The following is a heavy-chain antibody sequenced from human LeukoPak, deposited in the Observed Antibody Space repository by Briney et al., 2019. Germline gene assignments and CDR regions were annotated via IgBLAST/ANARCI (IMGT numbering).Heavy chain of an antibody. CDR2: VYGSGYT. CDR3: ARVGMDYYGSGRNYYFDY. Sequence: SETLSLTCTVSGASISGWYWSWIRKPPGKGLEWIGYVYGSGYTNYNPSLKSRVTMSIDTSKNHFSLKLTSVTAADTAVYYCARVGMDYYGSGRNYYFDYWGQGTLVTVSS. CDR1: GASISGWY. J-gene: IGHJ4*02. D-gene: IGHD3-10*01. V-gene: IGHV4-59*01.